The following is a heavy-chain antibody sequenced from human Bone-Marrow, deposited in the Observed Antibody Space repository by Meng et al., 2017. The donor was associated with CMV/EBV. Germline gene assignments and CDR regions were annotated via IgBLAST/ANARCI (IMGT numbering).Heavy chain of an antibody. Sequence: SETLSLTCTVSGGSVSSGSYYWSWIRQPPGKGLEWIGYIYYSGSTNYNPSLKSRVTISVDTSKNQFSLKLSPVTAADTAVYYCARHSYYYDSSGYYYYYFDYWGQGTLVTVSS. CDR1: GGSVSSGSYY. CDR2: IYYSGST. V-gene: IGHV4-61*01. J-gene: IGHJ4*02. D-gene: IGHD3-22*01. CDR3: ARHSYYYDSSGYYYYYFDY.